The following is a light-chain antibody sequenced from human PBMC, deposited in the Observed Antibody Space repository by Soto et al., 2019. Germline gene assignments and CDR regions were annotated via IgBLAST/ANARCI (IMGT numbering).Light chain of an antibody. CDR3: FSFPTIHTHI. J-gene: IGLJ1*01. CDR2: EVT. CDR1: RLDVGGYNY. V-gene: IGLV2-14*03. Sequence: QSVLTQPASVSGSPGQSITISCTGTRLDVGGYNYVSWYQQQPGKAPKLIIYEVTNRPSGVSTRLSGSKSGNAASLTISGLQAEDEAYYFCFSFPTIHTHIFGTGTKVNDL.